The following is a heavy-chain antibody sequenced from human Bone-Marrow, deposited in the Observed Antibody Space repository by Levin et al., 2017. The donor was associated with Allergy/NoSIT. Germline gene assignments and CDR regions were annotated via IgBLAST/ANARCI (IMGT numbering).Heavy chain of an antibody. CDR1: GDSMSSYF. CDR3: ARGHNWNFPYNNINWFDP. CDR2: IYYSGST. J-gene: IGHJ5*02. Sequence: PSETLSLTCTVSGDSMSSYFWSWIRQPRGKGLEWIGYIYYSGSTNYSPSLKSRVIISIDTSKNQFSLKLRSVTAADTAVYYCARGHNWNFPYNNINWFDPWGQGSLVTVSS. D-gene: IGHD1-1*01. V-gene: IGHV4-59*01.